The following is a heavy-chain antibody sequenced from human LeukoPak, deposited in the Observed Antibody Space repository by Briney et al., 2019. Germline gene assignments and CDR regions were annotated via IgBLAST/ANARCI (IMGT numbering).Heavy chain of an antibody. CDR2: IHRSGSP. J-gene: IGHJ4*02. V-gene: IGHV4-4*02. D-gene: IGHD1-14*01. Sequence: SETLSLTCTVSLDSSTSNFWSWVRQPPGKGLEWIGEIHRSGSPNYNPSLQSRVTISIDRSRNQIVLELSSVTAADTAVYYCAREILGGFNPGAYWGQGTLVTVSS. CDR1: LDSSTSNF. CDR3: AREILGGFNPGAY.